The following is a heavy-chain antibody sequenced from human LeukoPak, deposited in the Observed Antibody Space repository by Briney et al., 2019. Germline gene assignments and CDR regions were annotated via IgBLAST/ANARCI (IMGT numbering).Heavy chain of an antibody. CDR2: IYTSGST. CDR3: ARHSSGYYKGFDY. Sequence: SETLSLTCTVSGGSISTYYWSWIRQPAGRGLEWFGRIYTSGSTNYNPSLKSRVTISVDTSKSQLSLKLSSATAADTAVYYCARHSSGYYKGFDYWGQGTLVTVSS. D-gene: IGHD3-22*01. J-gene: IGHJ4*02. V-gene: IGHV4-4*07. CDR1: GGSISTYY.